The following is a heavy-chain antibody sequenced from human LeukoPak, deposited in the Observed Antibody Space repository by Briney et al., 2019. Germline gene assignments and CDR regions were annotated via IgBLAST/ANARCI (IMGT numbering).Heavy chain of an antibody. J-gene: IGHJ4*02. CDR3: AGSPSGSYPFDY. Sequence: AASVTVSCKASGGTVTTYTLTWVRQAPGQGLEWMGGIIPIFGTPNYAQKFQGRVTITADESTSTAYMELSSPRSEDTAVYYCAGSPSGSYPFDYWGQGTLVTVSS. D-gene: IGHD1-26*01. CDR2: IIPIFGTP. V-gene: IGHV1-69*13. CDR1: GGTVTTYT.